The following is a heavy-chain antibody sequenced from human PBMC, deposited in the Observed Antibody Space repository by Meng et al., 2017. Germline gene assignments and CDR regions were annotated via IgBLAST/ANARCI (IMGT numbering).Heavy chain of an antibody. J-gene: IGHJ4*02. D-gene: IGHD6-19*01. CDR3: ARDSSSGWYHNY. CDR1: GFSVTTIY. CDR2: IYSGGST. Sequence: GVLIQAGVFPGLSCTAAGFSVTTIYMSWVRQAPWKGLEWVSVIYSGGSTYYADSVKGRFSISRDNSKNTLYLQMNILRAEDTAVYFCARDSSSGWYHNYWGQGTLVTVSS. V-gene: IGHV3-53*01.